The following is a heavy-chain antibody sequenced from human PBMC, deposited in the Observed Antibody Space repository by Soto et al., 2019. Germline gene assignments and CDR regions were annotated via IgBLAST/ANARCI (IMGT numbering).Heavy chain of an antibody. Sequence: QVQLQESGPGLVKPSQTLSLTCTVSGGSISSGDYYWSWIRQPPGKGLEWIGYIYYSGSTYYNPSLKSRVTMSVDTSKNQFSLKLSSVTAADTAVYYCVRDLRRAEYCSGGSCYYRYFDYWGQGTLVTVSS. CDR3: VRDLRRAEYCSGGSCYYRYFDY. CDR2: IYYSGST. CDR1: GGSISSGDYY. V-gene: IGHV4-30-4*01. D-gene: IGHD2-15*01. J-gene: IGHJ4*02.